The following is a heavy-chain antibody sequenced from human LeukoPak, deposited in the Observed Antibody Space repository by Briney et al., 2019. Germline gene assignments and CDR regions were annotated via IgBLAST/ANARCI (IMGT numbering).Heavy chain of an antibody. CDR1: GFTFSSYA. D-gene: IGHD2-2*01. CDR2: ISGSGGST. J-gene: IGHJ4*02. CDR3: AKDLFRGHQYYFDY. Sequence: QSGGSLRLSCAASGFTFSSYAMSWVRQAPGKGLEWVSAISGSGGSTYYADSVKGRFTISRDNSKNTLYLQMNSLRAEDTAVYYCAKDLFRGHQYYFDYWGQGTLVTVSS. V-gene: IGHV3-23*01.